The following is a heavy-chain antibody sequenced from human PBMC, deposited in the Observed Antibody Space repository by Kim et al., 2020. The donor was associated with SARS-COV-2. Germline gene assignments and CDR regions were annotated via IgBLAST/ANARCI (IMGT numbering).Heavy chain of an antibody. Sequence: GGSLRLSCAASGFTLSPYWMRWVRQAPGKGLEWVANIKPDGSEKHYVDSVKGRFTISRDNAKNSLYLQMNSLRAEDTAVYYCARGRGMDVRGQGTTVTVSS. CDR2: IKPDGSEK. V-gene: IGHV3-7*01. CDR3: ARGRGMDV. CDR1: GFTLSPYW. J-gene: IGHJ6*02.